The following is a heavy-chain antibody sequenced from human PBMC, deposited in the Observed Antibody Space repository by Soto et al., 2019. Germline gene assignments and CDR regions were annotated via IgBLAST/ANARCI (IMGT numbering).Heavy chain of an antibody. J-gene: IGHJ5*01. CDR1: GDTSTSYY. CDR2: IHNSGTS. Sequence: SETLSLTCTVSGDTSTSYYWGWIRQAPGKGLEWIGHIHNSGTSTHNPSLNGRVTISIDMSKKQFSLKLTSLTSADTAVYYCARDFYDSVGYTWFDYWSQGTLVTVSS. V-gene: IGHV4-59*01. D-gene: IGHD3-22*01. CDR3: ARDFYDSVGYTWFDY.